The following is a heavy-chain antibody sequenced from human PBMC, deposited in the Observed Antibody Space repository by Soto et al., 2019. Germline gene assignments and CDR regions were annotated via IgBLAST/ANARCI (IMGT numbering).Heavy chain of an antibody. D-gene: IGHD2-2*01. Sequence: GESLKISCKGSGYSFTSYWISWVRQMPGKGLEWMGRIDPSDSYTNYSPSFQGNVTISADKSISTAYLQWSSLKASDTAMYYCARRQYQLRNYYYYGMDVWGQGTTVTVSS. CDR1: GYSFTSYW. V-gene: IGHV5-10-1*01. CDR2: IDPSDSYT. CDR3: ARRQYQLRNYYYYGMDV. J-gene: IGHJ6*02.